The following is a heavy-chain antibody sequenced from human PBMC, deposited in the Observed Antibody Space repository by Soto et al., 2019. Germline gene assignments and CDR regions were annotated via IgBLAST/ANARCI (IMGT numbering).Heavy chain of an antibody. D-gene: IGHD6-19*01. CDR1: GGTFSSYA. CDR2: IIPIFGTA. V-gene: IGHV1-69*13. Sequence: ASVKVSCKASGGTFSSYAISWVRQAPGQGLEWMGGIIPIFGTANYAQKFQGRVTITADESTSSAYMELSSLRSEDTAVYYCARGAPMGRIAVAVRDYYYGMDVWGQGTTVTVSS. CDR3: ARGAPMGRIAVAVRDYYYGMDV. J-gene: IGHJ6*02.